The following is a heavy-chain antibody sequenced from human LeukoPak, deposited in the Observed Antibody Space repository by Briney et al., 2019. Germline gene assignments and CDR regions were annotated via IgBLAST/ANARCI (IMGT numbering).Heavy chain of an antibody. CDR1: GGSISGYY. Sequence: PSETLSLTCSVSGGSISGYYWSWIRQPPGQTLEWIGYIYSSGSTNYNPSLQSRVTMSVDTSMNQFSLRLSSVTAADTAVYYCARDTDRRSSPGSWFDPWGQGTLVTVSS. V-gene: IGHV4-4*09. CDR2: IYSSGST. J-gene: IGHJ5*02. CDR3: ARDTDRRSSPGSWFDP. D-gene: IGHD2-15*01.